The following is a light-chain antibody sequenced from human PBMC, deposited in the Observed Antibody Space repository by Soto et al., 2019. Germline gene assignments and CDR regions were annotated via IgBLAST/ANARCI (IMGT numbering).Light chain of an antibody. Sequence: EIVLTQSPATLSLSPGERATLSCRASQSVSSYLAWYQQKPGQAPRLLIYDASTRATGIPARFSGSGSGTVFTLTISSLEPEDVSVYFCQQFSNWSPTFGRGTQVEIK. J-gene: IGKJ4*01. CDR3: QQFSNWSPT. CDR2: DAS. CDR1: QSVSSY. V-gene: IGKV3-11*01.